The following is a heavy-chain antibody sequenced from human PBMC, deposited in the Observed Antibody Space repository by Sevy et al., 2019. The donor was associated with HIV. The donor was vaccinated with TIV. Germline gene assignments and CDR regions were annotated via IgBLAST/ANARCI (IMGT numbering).Heavy chain of an antibody. D-gene: IGHD2-21*02. J-gene: IGHJ3*02. Sequence: SETLSLTCAVSGGSISSSNWWSWVRQPPGKGLEWIGEIYHSGSTNYNPSLKSRVTISVDKSKNQFSLKLSSVTAADTAGYYCARTSITVVTPGGPRGAFDIWGQGTMVTVSS. CDR3: ARTSITVVTPGGPRGAFDI. V-gene: IGHV4-4*02. CDR1: GGSISSSNW. CDR2: IYHSGST.